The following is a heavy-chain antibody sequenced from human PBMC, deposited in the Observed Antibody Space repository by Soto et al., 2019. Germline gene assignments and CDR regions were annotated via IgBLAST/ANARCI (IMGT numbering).Heavy chain of an antibody. CDR2: IDPSDSQT. CDR3: ARQIYDSDTGPNFQYYFDS. V-gene: IGHV5-10-1*01. CDR1: GYSFAVYW. D-gene: IGHD3-22*01. J-gene: IGHJ4*02. Sequence: PGESLKISCNGSGYSFAVYWITWVRQKPGKGLEWMGRIDPSDSQTYYSPSFRGHVTISATKSITTAFLQWSSLRASDTAMYYCARQIYDSDTGPNFQYYFDSWGQGTPVTVSS.